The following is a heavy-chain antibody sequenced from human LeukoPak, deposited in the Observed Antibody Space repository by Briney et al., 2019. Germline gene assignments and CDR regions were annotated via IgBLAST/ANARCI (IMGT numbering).Heavy chain of an antibody. D-gene: IGHD3-16*01. J-gene: IGHJ4*02. CDR1: GFTFSSYS. Sequence: GGSLRLSCAASGFTFSSYSMNWVRQAPGKGLEWVSSISSSSSYIYYADSVKGRFTISRDNAKNSLYLQMNSLRAEDTAVYYCARDSPTYYDYVWGSYRGDYWGQGTLVTVSS. CDR2: ISSSSSYI. V-gene: IGHV3-21*03. CDR3: ARDSPTYYDYVWGSYRGDY.